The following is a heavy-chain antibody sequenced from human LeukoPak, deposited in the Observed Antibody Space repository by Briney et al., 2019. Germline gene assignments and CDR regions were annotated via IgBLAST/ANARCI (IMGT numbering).Heavy chain of an antibody. D-gene: IGHD5-24*01. J-gene: IGHJ3*02. Sequence: SETLSLTCTVSGGSISSYYWSWIRQPPGKGLEWIGYIYYSGSTNYNPSLKSRVTTSVDTSKNQFSLKLSSVTAADTAVYYCAVEMADAFDTWGQGTMVTVSS. CDR2: IYYSGST. CDR1: GGSISSYY. V-gene: IGHV4-59*01. CDR3: AVEMADAFDT.